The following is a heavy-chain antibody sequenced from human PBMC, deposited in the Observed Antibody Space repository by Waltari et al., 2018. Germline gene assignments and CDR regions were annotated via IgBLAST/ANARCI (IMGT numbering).Heavy chain of an antibody. D-gene: IGHD2-15*01. V-gene: IGHV3-73*01. Sequence: EVQLVESGGGLVQPGGSLKLSCAASGFTFSGSAMHWVRQASGKGLEWVGRIGSKANSYATAYAASVKGRFTISRDDSKSTAYLQMNSLKTEDTAVYYCTRHVCSGGSCFIDYWGQGTLVTVSS. CDR3: TRHVCSGGSCFIDY. CDR1: GFTFSGSA. J-gene: IGHJ4*02. CDR2: IGSKANSYAT.